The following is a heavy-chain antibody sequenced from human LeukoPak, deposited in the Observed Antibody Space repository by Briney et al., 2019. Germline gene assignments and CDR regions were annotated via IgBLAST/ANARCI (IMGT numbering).Heavy chain of an antibody. D-gene: IGHD3-22*01. J-gene: IGHJ4*02. V-gene: IGHV3-66*01. CDR1: GCSVSNNY. CDR3: ARVSRESGYYYEEY. CDR2: IYSDGST. Sequence: GGSLRLSCAASGCSVSNNYMSWVRQAPGKGLEWVSIIYSDGSTYYADSVKGRFSISRDNAKNSLYLQMSSLRDEDTAVYYCARVSRESGYYYEEYWGQGSLVTVSP.